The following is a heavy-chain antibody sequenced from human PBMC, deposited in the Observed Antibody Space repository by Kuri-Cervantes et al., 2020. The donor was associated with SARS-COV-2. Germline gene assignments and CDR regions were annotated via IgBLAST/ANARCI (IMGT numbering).Heavy chain of an antibody. J-gene: IGHJ5*02. CDR3: AKDLGRPNWFDP. V-gene: IGHV3-11*01. Sequence: GGSLRLSCAASGFTFSDYYMSWIRQAPGKGLGWVSYISSSGSTIYYADSVKGRFTISRDNAKNSLYLQMNGLRAEDTAVYYCAKDLGRPNWFDPWGQGTLVTVSS. CDR2: ISSSGSTI. CDR1: GFTFSDYY.